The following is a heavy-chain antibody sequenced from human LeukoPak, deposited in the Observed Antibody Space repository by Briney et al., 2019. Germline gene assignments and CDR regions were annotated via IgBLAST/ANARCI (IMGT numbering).Heavy chain of an antibody. CDR2: INPSGGST. D-gene: IGHD3-3*01. V-gene: IGHV1-46*01. J-gene: IGHJ4*02. CDR3: ARDLVLRFLEWLPQKYYFDY. Sequence: ASVKVSCKASGYTFTSYYMHWVRQAPGQGLEWMGIINPSGGSTSYAQKFQGRVTMTTDTSTSTAYMELRSLRSDDTAVYYCARDLVLRFLEWLPQKYYFDYWGQGTLVTVSS. CDR1: GYTFTSYY.